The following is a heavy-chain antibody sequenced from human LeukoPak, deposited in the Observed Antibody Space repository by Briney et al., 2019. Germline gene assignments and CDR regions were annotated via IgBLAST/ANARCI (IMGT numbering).Heavy chain of an antibody. D-gene: IGHD4-17*01. CDR3: ARVGDYGLSPWYFDL. Sequence: PSETLSLTCAVYGGSFSGYYWSWIRQPPGKGLEWIGEINHSGSTNYNPSPKSRVTISVDTSKNQFSLKLSSVTAADTAVYYCARVGDYGLSPWYFDLWGRGTLVTVSS. CDR2: INHSGST. V-gene: IGHV4-34*01. CDR1: GGSFSGYY. J-gene: IGHJ2*01.